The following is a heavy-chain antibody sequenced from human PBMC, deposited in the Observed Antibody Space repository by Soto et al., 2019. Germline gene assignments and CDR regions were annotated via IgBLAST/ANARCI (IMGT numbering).Heavy chain of an antibody. Sequence: PGGSLRLSCAASGFPFSSHAMHWVRQAPGKGLEWVTFISDDGSNLYYGNSVKGRFTISRDNSKNTLYLQMNSLRAEDTAVYYCAKAGRDFWSGRSFFDYWGQGTQVTVSS. J-gene: IGHJ4*02. CDR3: AKAGRDFWSGRSFFDY. D-gene: IGHD3-3*01. CDR2: ISDDGSNL. CDR1: GFPFSSHA. V-gene: IGHV3-30*18.